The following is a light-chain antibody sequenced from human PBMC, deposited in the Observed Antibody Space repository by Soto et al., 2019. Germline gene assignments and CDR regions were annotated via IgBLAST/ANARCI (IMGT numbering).Light chain of an antibody. J-gene: IGLJ3*02. CDR3: SSYTTSNTWV. CDR2: GVS. Sequence: QSVLTQPASVSGSPGQSITISCNGRSNDIGAFNYVSWYRQPPGEAPKVLIRGVSYRPSGVSIRFSGSKSDNTASLSISGLQAEDEAHYYCSSYTTSNTWVFGGGTKLTVL. CDR1: SNDIGAFNY. V-gene: IGLV2-14*01.